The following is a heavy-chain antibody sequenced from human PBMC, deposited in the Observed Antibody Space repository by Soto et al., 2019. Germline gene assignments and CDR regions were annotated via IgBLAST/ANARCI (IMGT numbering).Heavy chain of an antibody. J-gene: IGHJ4*02. D-gene: IGHD4-17*01. V-gene: IGHV3-23*01. CDR3: AKQRTTVTTSFDY. CDR2: ISGSGGST. CDR1: GFTFSHYP. Sequence: EVVLLESGGGLVQPGGSLRLSCASSGFTFSHYPMSWVRQAPGKGLEWVATISGSGGSTYYPDSVKGPFTVSRDSSLYLLIHSLRVDDTAIYFCAKQRTTVTTSFDYWGQGALVTVSS.